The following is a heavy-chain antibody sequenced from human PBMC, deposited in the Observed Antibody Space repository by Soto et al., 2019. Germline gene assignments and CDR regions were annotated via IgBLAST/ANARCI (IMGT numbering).Heavy chain of an antibody. V-gene: IGHV1-2*04. CDR2: INPNRGGT. CDR1: GYTFTGYY. Sequence: QVQLVQSGAEVKKPGASVKVSCKASGYTFTGYYMHWVRQAPGQGLEWMGWINPNRGGTNYAQKFQGWVTMTRDTSISTAYMELSRLRSDDTAVYYCARGRYYDSSGYYNFDYWGQGTLVTVSS. D-gene: IGHD3-22*01. J-gene: IGHJ4*02. CDR3: ARGRYYDSSGYYNFDY.